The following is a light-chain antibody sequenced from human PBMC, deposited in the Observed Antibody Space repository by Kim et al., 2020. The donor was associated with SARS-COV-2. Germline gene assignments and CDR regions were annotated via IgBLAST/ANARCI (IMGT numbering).Light chain of an antibody. CDR2: YDS. CDR1: NIGTYS. CDR3: PVWANTGDQPV. Sequence: SYELTQPPSVSVAPGKTARMTCGGNNIGTYSVHWYQQKPGQAPVLVISYDSDRPSGIPERFSGSNSGNRATLSISRVEAGDEADYYCPVWANTGDQPVFG. J-gene: IGLJ3*02. V-gene: IGLV3-21*04.